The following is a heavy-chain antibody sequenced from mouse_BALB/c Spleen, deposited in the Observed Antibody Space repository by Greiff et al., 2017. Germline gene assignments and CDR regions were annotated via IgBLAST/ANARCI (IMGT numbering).Heavy chain of an antibody. CDR1: GYTFTSYW. CDR3: ARELYDAFDV. D-gene: IGHD2-14*01. V-gene: IGHV1S81*02. J-gene: IGHJ1*01. CDR2: INPSNGRT. Sequence: QVQLQQPGAELVKPGASVKLSCKASGYTFTSYWMHWVKQRPGQGLEWIGEINPSNGRTNYNEKFKSKATLTVDKSSSTAYMQLSSLTSEDSAVYYCARELYDAFDVGGAGTTVTVSS.